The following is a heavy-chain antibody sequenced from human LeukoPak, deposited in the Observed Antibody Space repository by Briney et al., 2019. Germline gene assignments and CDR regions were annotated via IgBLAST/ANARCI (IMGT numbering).Heavy chain of an antibody. J-gene: IGHJ4*02. V-gene: IGHV1-18*01. CDR3: ARDGGSDLFDY. Sequence: GASVRVSCKASGYTFTNYGISWVRQAPGQGLEWVGWISAYNGNPNYAQNLQGRVTVTTGTSTSTAYMELRSLRSDDTAVYYCARDGGSDLFDYWGQGTLVTVSS. CDR1: GYTFTNYG. D-gene: IGHD4-23*01. CDR2: ISAYNGNP.